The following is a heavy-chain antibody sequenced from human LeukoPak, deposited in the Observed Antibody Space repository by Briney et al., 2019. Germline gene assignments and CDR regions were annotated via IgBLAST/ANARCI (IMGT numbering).Heavy chain of an antibody. D-gene: IGHD6-19*01. CDR3: ARDGSGWNSWFDP. CDR2: INPNSGGT. Sequence: ASVKVSCKASGYTFTGYYMHWVRQAPGQGLEWMGWINPNSGGTNYAQKFQARVTMTRDTSISTAYMELSRLRSDDTAVYYCARDGSGWNSWFDPWGQGTLVTVSS. CDR1: GYTFTGYY. J-gene: IGHJ5*02. V-gene: IGHV1-2*02.